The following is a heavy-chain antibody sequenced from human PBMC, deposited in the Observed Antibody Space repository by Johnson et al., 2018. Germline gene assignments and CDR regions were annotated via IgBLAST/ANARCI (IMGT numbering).Heavy chain of an antibody. Sequence: VQLVQSGGGLVKPGGSLRLSCAASGFTFSDYYMSWIRQAPGKGLAWVSYISSSGSNIYYADSVKGRFTMSRDNARNSLYLQMNSLRAEDTAVYSCAGTTPMARLYHYNMGARGKGTTVTVSS. CDR1: GFTFSDYY. D-gene: IGHD5-24*01. J-gene: IGHJ6*03. CDR2: ISSSGSNI. V-gene: IGHV3-11*04. CDR3: AGTTPMARLYHYNMGA.